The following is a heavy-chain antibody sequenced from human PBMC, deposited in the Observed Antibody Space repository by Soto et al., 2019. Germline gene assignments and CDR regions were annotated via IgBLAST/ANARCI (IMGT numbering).Heavy chain of an antibody. CDR2: INWNGGST. Sequence: EVQLVESGGGVVRPGGSLRLCCVASGFTFDDYAMSWVRQVPGKGLEWVSDINWNGGSTHYADSVKGRCTISRDNAKNSLYLQMNSLRDEDTAFYYCAKSQSPMVRGVIEAFDFWGQGTLVTVSS. CDR1: GFTFDDYA. CDR3: AKSQSPMVRGVIEAFDF. J-gene: IGHJ4*02. V-gene: IGHV3-20*04. D-gene: IGHD3-10*01.